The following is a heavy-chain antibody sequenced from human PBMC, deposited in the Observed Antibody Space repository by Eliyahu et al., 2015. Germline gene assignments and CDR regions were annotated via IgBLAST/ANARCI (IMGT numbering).Heavy chain of an antibody. J-gene: IGHJ2*01. V-gene: IGHV1-24*01. D-gene: IGHD5-18*01. CDR3: ISGYSYGLNWYFDL. CDR1: GXTXTELS. CDR2: FDPEDGET. Sequence: QVQLVQSGAEVKKPGXSXKVXCKVSGXTXTELSMHWVRQAPGKGLEWMGGFDPEDGETIYAQKFQGRVTMTEDTSTDTAYMELSSLRSEDTAVYYCISGYSYGLNWYFDLWGRGTLVTVSS.